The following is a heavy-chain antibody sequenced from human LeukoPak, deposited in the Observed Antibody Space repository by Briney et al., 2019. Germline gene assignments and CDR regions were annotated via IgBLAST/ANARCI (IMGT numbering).Heavy chain of an antibody. J-gene: IGHJ4*02. Sequence: PGGSLRLSCAASGLTFSSYAMHWVRQAPGKGLEWVAVISYDGSNKYYADSVKGRFTISRDNSKNTLYLQMNSLRAEDTAVYYCARLPSNGDYGYFDYWGQGTLVTVSS. CDR2: ISYDGSNK. CDR3: ARLPSNGDYGYFDY. D-gene: IGHD4-17*01. V-gene: IGHV3-30-3*01. CDR1: GLTFSSYA.